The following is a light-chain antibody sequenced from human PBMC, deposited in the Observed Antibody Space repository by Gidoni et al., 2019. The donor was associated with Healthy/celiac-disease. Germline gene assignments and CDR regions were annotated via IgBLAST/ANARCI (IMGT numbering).Light chain of an antibody. J-gene: IGKJ3*01. CDR1: QSVSSY. CDR3: QQRSNWPHEFT. V-gene: IGKV3-11*01. Sequence: EIVLTPSPATLSLSPGERATLSCRASQSVSSYLAWYQQKPGQAPRLLIYDASNRATGIPARFSCSGSGTDFTLTISSLEPEDFSVYDCQQRSNWPHEFTFGPGTKVDIK. CDR2: DAS.